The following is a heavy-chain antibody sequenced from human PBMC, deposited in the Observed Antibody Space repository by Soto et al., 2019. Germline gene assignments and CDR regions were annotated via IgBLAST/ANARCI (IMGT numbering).Heavy chain of an antibody. V-gene: IGHV1-2*02. CDR1: GYTFTGYY. D-gene: IGHD1-7*01. J-gene: IGHJ3*02. CDR2: INPNSGGT. Sequence: ASVKVSCKASGYTFTGYYMHWVRQAPGQGLEWMGWINPNSGGTNYAQKFQGRVTMTRDTSISTAYMELSRLRSDDTAVYYCARVSELELLSTFDIWGQGTMVTVSS. CDR3: ARVSELELLSTFDI.